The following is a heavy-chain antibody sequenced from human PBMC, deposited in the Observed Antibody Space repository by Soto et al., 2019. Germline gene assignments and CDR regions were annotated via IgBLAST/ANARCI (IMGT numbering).Heavy chain of an antibody. V-gene: IGHV1-69*06. CDR2: IIPIFGTA. CDR3: ARITGTTNYYYSYGMDV. Sequence: QVQLVQSGAEVKKPGSSVKVSCKASGGTFSSYAISWVRQAPGQGLEWMGGIIPIFGTANYAQKFQGRVTITADKSTSTAYMELSSLRSEDTAVYYCARITGTTNYYYSYGMDVWGQGTTVTVSS. J-gene: IGHJ6*02. CDR1: GGTFSSYA. D-gene: IGHD1-7*01.